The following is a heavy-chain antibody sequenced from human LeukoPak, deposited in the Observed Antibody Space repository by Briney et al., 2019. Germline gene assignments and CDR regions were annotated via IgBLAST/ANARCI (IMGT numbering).Heavy chain of an antibody. D-gene: IGHD2-15*01. CDR1: GGSISSSSYY. Sequence: SETLSLTCTVSGGSISSSSYYWGWIRQPPGKGLEWIGSIYYSGSTYYNPSLKSRVTISVHTSKNQFSLKLSSVTAADTPVYYCARHPRTYCSGGSCYIYYYYMDVWGKGTTVTVSS. V-gene: IGHV4-39*01. J-gene: IGHJ6*03. CDR3: ARHPRTYCSGGSCYIYYYYMDV. CDR2: IYYSGST.